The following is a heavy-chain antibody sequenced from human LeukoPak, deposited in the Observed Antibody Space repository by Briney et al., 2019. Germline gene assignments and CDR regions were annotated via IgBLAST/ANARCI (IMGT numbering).Heavy chain of an antibody. CDR3: AREGSSYFHFDL. V-gene: IGHV4-30-2*01. D-gene: IGHD6-6*01. CDR2: IYHSGST. Sequence: SETLSLTCAVSGGSISSGGYSWSWIRQPPGKGLEWIGYIYHSGSTYYNPSLKSRVTISVDRSKNQFSLKLSSVTAADTAVYYCAREGSSYFHFDLWGRGTLVTVSS. J-gene: IGHJ2*01. CDR1: GGSISSGGYS.